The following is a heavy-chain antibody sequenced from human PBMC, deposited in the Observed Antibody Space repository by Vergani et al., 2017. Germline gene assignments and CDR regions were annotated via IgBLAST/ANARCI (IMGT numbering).Heavy chain of an antibody. D-gene: IGHD3-22*01. V-gene: IGHV3-30-3*01. CDR3: ARAMIVVVDY. CDR2: ISYDGSNK. Sequence: VQLVESGGGLVQPGRSLRLSCAASGFTFSSYAMHWFRQAPGKGLEWVAVISYDGSNKYYADSVKGRFTISRDNSKNTLYLQMNSLRAEDTAVYYCARAMIVVVDYWGQGTLVTVSS. CDR1: GFTFSSYA. J-gene: IGHJ4*02.